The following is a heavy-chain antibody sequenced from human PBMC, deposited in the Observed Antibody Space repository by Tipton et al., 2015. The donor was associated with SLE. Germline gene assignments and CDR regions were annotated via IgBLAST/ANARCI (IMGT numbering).Heavy chain of an antibody. Sequence: GRVTMTTDTSTNTVYMELRSLRSDDTAVYYCARDRIGGFGESLNYFDYWGQGTLVTVSS. D-gene: IGHD3-10*01. J-gene: IGHJ4*02. V-gene: IGHV1-18*01. CDR3: ARDRIGGFGESLNYFDY.